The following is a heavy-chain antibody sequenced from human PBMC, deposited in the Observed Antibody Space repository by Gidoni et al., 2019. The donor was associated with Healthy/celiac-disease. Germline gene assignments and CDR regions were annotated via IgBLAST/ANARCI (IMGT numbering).Heavy chain of an antibody. Sequence: HVHLQESGPGLVKPSQPLSLTCTVSGGSISSGSYYWSWIRQPAGKGLEWIGRIYTSGSTNYNPSLKSRVTMSVDTSKNQFSLKLSSVTAADTAVYYCARERQQLVHDAFDIWGQGTMVTVSS. V-gene: IGHV4-61*02. CDR1: GGSISSGSYY. CDR2: IYTSGST. J-gene: IGHJ3*02. D-gene: IGHD6-13*01. CDR3: ARERQQLVHDAFDI.